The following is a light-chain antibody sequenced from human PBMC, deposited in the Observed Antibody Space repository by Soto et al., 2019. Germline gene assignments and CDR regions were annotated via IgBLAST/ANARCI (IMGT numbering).Light chain of an antibody. CDR2: DAY. J-gene: IGKJ4*01. V-gene: IGKV3-11*01. CDR1: QGVGTS. Sequence: EIVLTQSPATLSLSPGDRATLSCRASQGVGTSLAWFQQKPGQAPRLLIYDAYNRPTGIPARFSGSGSGTDFTLAISSLEPEDFAVYYCQQRNSWPLTFGGGTKVDLK. CDR3: QQRNSWPLT.